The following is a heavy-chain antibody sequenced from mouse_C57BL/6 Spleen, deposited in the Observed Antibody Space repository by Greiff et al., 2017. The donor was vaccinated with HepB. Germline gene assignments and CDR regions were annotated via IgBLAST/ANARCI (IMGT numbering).Heavy chain of an antibody. CDR2: IYPGDGDT. CDR3: ARNDYAHWYFDV. CDR1: GYAFSSSW. V-gene: IGHV1-82*01. J-gene: IGHJ1*03. Sequence: VQLVESGPELVKPGASVKISCKASGYAFSSSWMNWVKQRPGKGLEWIGRIYPGDGDTNYNGKFKSKATLTVDTSSSTAYMQLSSLTSEDSAVYYCARNDYAHWYFDVWGTGTTVTVSS. D-gene: IGHD2-4*01.